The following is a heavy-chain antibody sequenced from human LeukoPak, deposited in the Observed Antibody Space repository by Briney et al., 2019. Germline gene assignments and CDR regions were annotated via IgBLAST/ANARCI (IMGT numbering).Heavy chain of an antibody. V-gene: IGHV4-59*01. Sequence: PSETLSLTCTVSGGSISSYYWRWIRQPPGKGLEWIGYIYYSGSTNYNPSLKSRVTISVDTSKNQFSLKLSSVTAADTAVYYCARSYSSSSLSWFDPWGQGTLVTVSS. CDR3: ARSYSSSSLSWFDP. J-gene: IGHJ5*02. CDR2: IYYSGST. CDR1: GGSISSYY. D-gene: IGHD6-6*01.